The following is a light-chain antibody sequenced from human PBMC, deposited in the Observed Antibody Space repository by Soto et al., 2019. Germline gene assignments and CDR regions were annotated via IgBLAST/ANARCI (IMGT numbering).Light chain of an antibody. CDR2: DVT. J-gene: IGLJ3*02. CDR1: SSDVGGYNS. V-gene: IGLV2-14*03. CDR3: SSYTSSTTLV. Sequence: QSALTQPASVSGSPGQSFAISCTGTSSDVGGYNSVSWYQHHPGKAPKLMIYDVTNRPSGVSDRFSGSKSGNTASLTVSGLQAEDEADYYCSSYTSSTTLVFGGGTKLTVL.